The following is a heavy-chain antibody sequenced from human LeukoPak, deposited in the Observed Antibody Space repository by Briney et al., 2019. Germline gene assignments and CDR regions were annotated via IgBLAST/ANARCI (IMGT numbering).Heavy chain of an antibody. CDR3: ARALSMITFGGVIVPDFDY. CDR1: GFTFSTNY. D-gene: IGHD3-16*02. J-gene: IGHJ4*02. V-gene: IGHV3-21*01. Sequence: PGGSLRLSCVASGFTFSTNYMNWVRQAPGKGLEWVSSISSSSSYIYYADSVKGRFTISRDNAKNSLYLQMNSLRAEDTAVYYCARALSMITFGGVIVPDFDYWGQGTLVTVSS. CDR2: ISSSSSYI.